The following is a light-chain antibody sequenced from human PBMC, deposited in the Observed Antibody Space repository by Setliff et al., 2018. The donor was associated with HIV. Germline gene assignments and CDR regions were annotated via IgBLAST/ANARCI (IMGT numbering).Light chain of an antibody. CDR2: LNS. J-gene: IGLJ1*01. Sequence: QSVLTQPPSVSGAPGQRVTISCTGSSSNIGAGYDVHWYQQLPGTVPRLLIYLNSNRPSGVPDRFSGSKSGTSASLAITGLQAEDEADYYCQSYGSSLSGSYVFGTGTKV. V-gene: IGLV1-40*01. CDR3: QSYGSSLSGSYV. CDR1: SSNIGAGYD.